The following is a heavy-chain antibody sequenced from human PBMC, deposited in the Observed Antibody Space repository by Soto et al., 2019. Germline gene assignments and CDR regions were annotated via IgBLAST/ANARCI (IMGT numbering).Heavy chain of an antibody. D-gene: IGHD2-2*01. CDR2: INHSGST. J-gene: IGHJ4*02. CDR3: ARDKSTSLFDY. V-gene: IGHV4-34*01. Sequence: QVQLQQWGAGLLKPSETLSLTCAVYGGSFSGYYWTWIRQPPGTGLEWIGEINHSGSTNYNPSLKSRVTRSVDTSKNQFSLKLTSVTAADTAVYYCARDKSTSLFDYWGQGTLVTVSS. CDR1: GGSFSGYY.